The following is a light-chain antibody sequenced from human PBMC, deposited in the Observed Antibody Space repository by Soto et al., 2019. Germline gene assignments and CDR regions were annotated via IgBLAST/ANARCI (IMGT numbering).Light chain of an antibody. Sequence: EIVMTQSPATLSVSPGERATLSCRASQSFDSNLAWYQQKPGQAPRLLIFGASTRASGVPARFSGSGSGTEFTLTISSLQSEDFAVYHCQQYNDWPSMYTFGQGTKLEMK. CDR3: QQYNDWPSMYT. CDR2: GAS. J-gene: IGKJ2*01. CDR1: QSFDSN. V-gene: IGKV3-15*01.